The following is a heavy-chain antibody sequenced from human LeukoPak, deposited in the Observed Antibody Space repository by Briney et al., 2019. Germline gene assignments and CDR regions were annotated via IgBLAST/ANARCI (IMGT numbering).Heavy chain of an antibody. CDR2: ISSSSSYT. Sequence: GGSLRLSCAASGFTLSDYYMSWIRQAPGKGLEWVSYISSSSSYTNYADSVKGRFTISRDNAKNSLYLQMNSLRAEDTAVYYCARDRAQYYYGSGSYRPYYYYGMDVWGQGTTVTVSS. CDR1: GFTLSDYY. J-gene: IGHJ6*02. D-gene: IGHD3-10*01. V-gene: IGHV3-11*05. CDR3: ARDRAQYYYGSGSYRPYYYYGMDV.